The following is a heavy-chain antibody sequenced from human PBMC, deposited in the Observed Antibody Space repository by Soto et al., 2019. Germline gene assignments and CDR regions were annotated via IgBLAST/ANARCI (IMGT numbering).Heavy chain of an antibody. J-gene: IGHJ3*02. Sequence: SETLSLTCTVSGGSISSGGYYWSWIRQHPGKGLEWIGYIYYSGSTYYNPSLKSRVTISVDTSKNQFSLKLSSVTAADTAVYYCARSYFDYYDSSGPMAFDIWRQGTMVTVSS. CDR1: GGSISSGGYY. V-gene: IGHV4-31*03. D-gene: IGHD3-22*01. CDR3: ARSYFDYYDSSGPMAFDI. CDR2: IYYSGST.